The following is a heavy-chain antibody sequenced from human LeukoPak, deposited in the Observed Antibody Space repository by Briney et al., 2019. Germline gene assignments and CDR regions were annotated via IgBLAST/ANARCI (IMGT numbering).Heavy chain of an antibody. CDR3: AKDSRGSSGSYFFDY. Sequence: GGSLRLSCAASGFTFDDYAMHWVRQAPGKGLEWVSLISWDGISTYYADSVKGRFTISRGNSKNSLYLQMNSLRAEDTALYYCAKDSRGSSGSYFFDYWGQGTLVTVSS. J-gene: IGHJ4*02. CDR1: GFTFDDYA. CDR2: ISWDGIST. D-gene: IGHD1-26*01. V-gene: IGHV3-43D*03.